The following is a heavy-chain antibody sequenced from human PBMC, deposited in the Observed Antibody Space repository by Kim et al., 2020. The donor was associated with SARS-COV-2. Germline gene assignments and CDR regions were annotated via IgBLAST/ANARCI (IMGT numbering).Heavy chain of an antibody. Sequence: GGSLRLSCVGSGFPFDTYAMTWVRQAPGKGLEWVSVMSGGGLNKFHADSVRGRFSISRDNSKNTVYLQMNSLRDEDTALYYCAKMVIMVDYNYFYYYAMDVRGQGTTVTVSS. CDR3: AKMVIMVDYNYFYYYAMDV. V-gene: IGHV3-23*01. CDR2: MSGGGLNK. D-gene: IGHD4-4*01. J-gene: IGHJ6*02. CDR1: GFPFDTYA.